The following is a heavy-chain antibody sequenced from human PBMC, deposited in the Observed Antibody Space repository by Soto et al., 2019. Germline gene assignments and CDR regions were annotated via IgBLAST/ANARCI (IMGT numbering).Heavy chain of an antibody. J-gene: IGHJ4*02. CDR1: GYSFTSYW. CDR3: ERLGIEADGTHNLFDF. D-gene: IGHD6-13*01. CDR2: IYPGDSDT. Sequence: WESMQISCKGSGYSFTSYWIGWVRQMPGKGLEWMGIIYPGDSDTRYRPSFQGQVTISADKSISTAYLQWTSLKASDTAMDYCERLGIEADGTHNLFDFCGQGSLVIVSA. V-gene: IGHV5-51*01.